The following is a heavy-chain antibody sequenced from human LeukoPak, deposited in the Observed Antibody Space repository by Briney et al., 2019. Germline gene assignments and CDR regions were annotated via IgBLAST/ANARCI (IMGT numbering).Heavy chain of an antibody. J-gene: IGHJ4*02. CDR2: IGPDGGTT. V-gene: IGHV3-64*01. D-gene: IGHD6-13*01. CDR3: ARGAQLTDY. CDR1: GFTFYTYG. Sequence: GGSLRLSCAASGFTFYTYGMHWVRQAPGKGLEYVSGIGPDGGTTYCANSVKGRFTISRDNSKYMLYLQMGSLTADDMAVYYCARGAQLTDYWGQGTLVTVSS.